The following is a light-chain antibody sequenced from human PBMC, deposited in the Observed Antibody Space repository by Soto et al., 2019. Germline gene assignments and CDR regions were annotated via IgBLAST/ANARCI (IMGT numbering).Light chain of an antibody. CDR1: QSVSSSH. Sequence: EIVLTQSPGTLCLSPGEIATLSCRASQSVSSSHLALYQHKPGQAPRLLIYAASSRATGSTDRFSGGGSGTDFTLTISRLEPEDFAVYYCQQYGSSGTFRQGTKVDI. CDR2: AAS. CDR3: QQYGSSGT. V-gene: IGKV3-20*01. J-gene: IGKJ1*01.